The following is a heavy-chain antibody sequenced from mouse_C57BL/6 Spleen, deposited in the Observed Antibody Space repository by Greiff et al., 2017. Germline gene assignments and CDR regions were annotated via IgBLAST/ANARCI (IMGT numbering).Heavy chain of an antibody. CDR1: GYTFTDYE. CDR2: IDPETGGT. D-gene: IGHD1-1*01. CDR3: TRYGGPHFDY. J-gene: IGHJ2*01. V-gene: IGHV1-15*01. Sequence: VQLQQSGAELVRPGASVTLSCKASGYTFTDYEMHWVKQTPVHGLEWIGAIDPETGGTAYNQKFKGKAILTADKSSSTAYMELRSLTSEDSAVYYCTRYGGPHFDYWGQGTTLTVSS.